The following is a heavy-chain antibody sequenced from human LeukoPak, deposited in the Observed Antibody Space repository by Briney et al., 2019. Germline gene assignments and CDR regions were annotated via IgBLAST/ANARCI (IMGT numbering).Heavy chain of an antibody. J-gene: IGHJ3*02. CDR3: AKSREEIRGLDAFDI. CDR2: IYYSGST. D-gene: IGHD5-24*01. Sequence: SETLSLTCSVSGGSISSDDYCWNWIRQHPGKGLEWIVYIYYSGSTYYNPSLKSRVALSVDTSKNQFSLKLSSLTAADTAVYYCAKSREEIRGLDAFDIWGQGTMVTVSS. V-gene: IGHV4-31*03. CDR1: GGSISSDDYC.